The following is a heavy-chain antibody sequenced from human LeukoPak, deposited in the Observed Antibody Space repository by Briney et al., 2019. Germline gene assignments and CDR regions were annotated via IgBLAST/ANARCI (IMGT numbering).Heavy chain of an antibody. CDR3: ARENSGSYREFDY. Sequence: SETLSLTCAVSGASITSFHWTWFRQPAGRGLEWIGLIYTSGSTLYNPSLQSRVAMSVDVTKNQLSLKLSYVTAADTAVFYCARENSGSYREFDYWGQGTLVTVSS. D-gene: IGHD1-26*01. J-gene: IGHJ4*02. CDR1: GASITSFH. CDR2: IYTSGST. V-gene: IGHV4-4*07.